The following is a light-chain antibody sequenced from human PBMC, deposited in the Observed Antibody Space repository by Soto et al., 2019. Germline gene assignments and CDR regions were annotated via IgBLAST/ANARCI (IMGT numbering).Light chain of an antibody. Sequence: DIQMTQSPSCVSSFXGDRVSIPRXXSQSISTYLNWYQQKPGKAPKLLIYVASTLQSGVPSRFSGSGSGTDFTLTISSVQREDFATYYCQQTYSTPPITFGQGTRLEIK. CDR1: QSISTY. J-gene: IGKJ5*01. CDR3: QQTYSTPPIT. CDR2: VAS. V-gene: IGKV1-39*01.